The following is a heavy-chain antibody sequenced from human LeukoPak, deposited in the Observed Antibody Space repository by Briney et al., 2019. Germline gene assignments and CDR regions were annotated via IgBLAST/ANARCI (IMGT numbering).Heavy chain of an antibody. V-gene: IGHV3-30*04. CDR2: ISYDGSNK. CDR1: GFTFSSYA. Sequence: GRSLRLSCAASGFTFSSYAMHRVRQAPGKGLEWVAVISYDGSNKYYEDSVKGRFTISRDNSNNTLYLQMNSLRAEDTAVYYCARDRRRSMFTSLDYWGQGTLVTVSS. D-gene: IGHD3-16*01. CDR3: ARDRRRSMFTSLDY. J-gene: IGHJ4*02.